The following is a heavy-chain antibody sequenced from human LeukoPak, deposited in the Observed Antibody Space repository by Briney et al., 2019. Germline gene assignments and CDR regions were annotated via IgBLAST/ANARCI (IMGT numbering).Heavy chain of an antibody. J-gene: IGHJ1*01. CDR1: GFIFSSYA. Sequence: GGSLRLSCAASGFIFSSYAMHWVRQAPGKGLEWVAVISYDGTNKHYADSVKGRFTISRDNAKNSLYLQMNSLRAEDTAVYYCATYSSLNRREFQYWGQGTLLTVSS. CDR2: ISYDGTNK. D-gene: IGHD3-22*01. CDR3: ATYSSLNRREFQY. V-gene: IGHV3-30-3*01.